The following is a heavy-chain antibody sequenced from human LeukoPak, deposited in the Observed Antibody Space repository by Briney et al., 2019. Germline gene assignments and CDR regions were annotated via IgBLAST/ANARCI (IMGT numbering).Heavy chain of an antibody. CDR2: ISSSSSYI. CDR1: GFTFSSYS. V-gene: IGHV3-21*01. CDR3: ARVARNYYDSSGYPNYYYYYMDV. D-gene: IGHD3-22*01. J-gene: IGHJ6*03. Sequence: GGSLRLSCAASGFTFSSYSMNWVRQAPGKGLEWVSSISSSSSYIYYADSVKGRFTISRDNAKNSLYLQMNSLGAEDTAVYYCARVARNYYDSSGYPNYYYYYMDVWGKGTTVTVSS.